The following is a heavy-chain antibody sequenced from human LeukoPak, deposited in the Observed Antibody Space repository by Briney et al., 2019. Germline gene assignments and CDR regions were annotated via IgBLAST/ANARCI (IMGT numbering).Heavy chain of an antibody. CDR2: IYPGDSDT. D-gene: IGHD3-22*01. Sequence: GESLKISCKDSGYSFTNYWVGWVRQMPGKGLEWMGIIYPGDSDTRYSPSFQGQVTISADKSISTAYLQWSSLKASDTAMYYCARRDYYDSSGYSPFDYWGQGTLVTVSS. J-gene: IGHJ4*02. CDR1: GYSFTNYW. V-gene: IGHV5-51*01. CDR3: ARRDYYDSSGYSPFDY.